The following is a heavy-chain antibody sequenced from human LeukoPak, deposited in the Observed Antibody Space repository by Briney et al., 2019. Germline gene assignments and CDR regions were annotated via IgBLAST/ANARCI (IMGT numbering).Heavy chain of an antibody. V-gene: IGHV1-2*02. J-gene: IGHJ6*03. CDR1: GYAFSNYA. CDR3: ARDLGCSSTSCQPDYYYYYYMDV. CDR2: INPNSGGT. Sequence: AASVKVSCKASGYAFSNYALNWVRQAPGQGLEWMGWINPNSGGTNYAQKFQGRVTMTRDTSISTAYMELSRLRSDDTAVYYCARDLGCSSTSCQPDYYYYYYMDVWGKGTTVTVSS. D-gene: IGHD2-2*01.